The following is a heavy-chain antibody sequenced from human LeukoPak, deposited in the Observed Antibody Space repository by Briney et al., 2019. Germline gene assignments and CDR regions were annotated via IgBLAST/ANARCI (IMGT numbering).Heavy chain of an antibody. D-gene: IGHD3-10*01. J-gene: IGHJ4*02. V-gene: IGHV3-7*01. CDR1: RFSFSSYW. CDR2: IKQDGSEK. CDR3: ARDWFGGY. Sequence: GGSLRLSCAASRFSFSSYWMSWVRQAPGKGLEWVANIKQDGSEKYYVDSVKGRFTISRDNAKNSLDLQMNSLRGEDTAVYYCARDWFGGYWGQGTLVTVSS.